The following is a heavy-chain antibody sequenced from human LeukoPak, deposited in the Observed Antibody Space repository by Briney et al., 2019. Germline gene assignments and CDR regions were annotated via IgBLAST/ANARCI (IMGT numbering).Heavy chain of an antibody. CDR1: GGSISSSSYY. Sequence: SETLSLTCTVSGGSISSSSYYWGWIRQPPGKGLEWIGSIYYSGSTYYNPSLKSRVTISVDTSKNQFSLNLSSMTAADTAVYYCASSVVVPSAADYWGQGTLVTVSS. CDR3: ASSVVVPSAADY. J-gene: IGHJ4*02. V-gene: IGHV4-39*07. D-gene: IGHD2-2*01. CDR2: IYYSGST.